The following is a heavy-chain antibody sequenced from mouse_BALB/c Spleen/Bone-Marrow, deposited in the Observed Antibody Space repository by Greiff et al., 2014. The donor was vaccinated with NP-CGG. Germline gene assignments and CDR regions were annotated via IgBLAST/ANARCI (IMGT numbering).Heavy chain of an antibody. CDR3: ARDAFYEGVFAY. CDR1: GYSFTGYT. CDR2: INPYNGGT. Sequence: EVKLQESGPELVKPGASMKISCKASGYSFTGYTMNWVKQNHGKNLEWIGLINPYNGGTNYTQKFKGKTTLTVDKSSSTAYMELLSLTSEDSAVYYCARDAFYEGVFAYWGQGTLVTVSA. D-gene: IGHD1-1*01. V-gene: IGHV1-18*01. J-gene: IGHJ3*01.